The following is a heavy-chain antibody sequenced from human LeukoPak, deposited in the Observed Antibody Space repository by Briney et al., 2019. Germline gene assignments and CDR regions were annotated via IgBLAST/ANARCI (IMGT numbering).Heavy chain of an antibody. CDR1: GFSFTMYG. Sequence: PGGSLRLSCAASGFSFTMYGIHWVRQAPGKGLEWVAVISTDGNNEYYANSAKGRFTISRDNSKNTVYLQMTSLRTEDTAVYYCAKDQIGWAPGYVSGPLDQWGQGTLVTVSS. CDR3: AKDQIGWAPGYVSGPLDQ. J-gene: IGHJ4*02. CDR2: ISTDGNNE. D-gene: IGHD6-19*01. V-gene: IGHV3-30*18.